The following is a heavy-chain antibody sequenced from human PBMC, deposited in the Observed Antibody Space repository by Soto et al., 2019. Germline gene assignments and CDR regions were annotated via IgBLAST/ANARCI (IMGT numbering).Heavy chain of an antibody. CDR2: INHSGST. Sequence: SETLSLTCAVYGGSFSGYYWSWIRQPPGKGLEWIGEINHSGSTNYNPSLKSRVTISVDTSKNQFSLKLSPVTAADTAVYYCARAQRGYSYGYLRFFGVDSFDYRGQATLVTVSS. CDR1: GGSFSGYY. V-gene: IGHV4-34*01. D-gene: IGHD5-18*01. CDR3: ARAQRGYSYGYLRFFGVDSFDY. J-gene: IGHJ4*02.